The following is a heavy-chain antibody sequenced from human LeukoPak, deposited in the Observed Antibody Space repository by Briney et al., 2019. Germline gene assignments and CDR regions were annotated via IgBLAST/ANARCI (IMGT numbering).Heavy chain of an antibody. CDR3: ARNSVAMDV. Sequence: SQTLSLTCAISGDSVPNNIIAWNWIRWRPSRGLEWLGRTAYRSKWSTDYALSVRGRISINPDTSKNQISLQLNSVTPEDTAVYYCARNSVAMDVWGQGTTVTVSS. CDR2: TAYRSKWST. CDR1: GDSVPNNIIA. J-gene: IGHJ6*02. D-gene: IGHD4-23*01. V-gene: IGHV6-1*01.